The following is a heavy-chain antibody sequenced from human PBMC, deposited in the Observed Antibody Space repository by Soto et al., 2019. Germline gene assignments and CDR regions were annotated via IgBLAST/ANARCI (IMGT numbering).Heavy chain of an antibody. CDR1: GFSVNGNY. Sequence: GGSLRLSCAASGFSVNGNYMTWVRQAPGKGLEWVSVIYSDGRTDYADSVKGRFTISRHNAESTLSLHMNSLRPEDTAVYYCPRGRLSGGGFDYWGQGTLVTVSS. D-gene: IGHD3-10*01. CDR2: IYSDGRT. V-gene: IGHV3-53*04. J-gene: IGHJ4*02. CDR3: PRGRLSGGGFDY.